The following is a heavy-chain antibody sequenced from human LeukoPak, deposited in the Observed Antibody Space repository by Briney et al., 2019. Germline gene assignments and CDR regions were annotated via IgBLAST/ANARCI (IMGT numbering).Heavy chain of an antibody. J-gene: IGHJ4*02. CDR2: IRYDGSNK. D-gene: IGHD6-19*01. Sequence: PGGSLRLSCAASGFTFSSYGMYWVRQAPGKGLEWVAFIRYDGSNKYYADSVKGRFTISRDNSKNTVYLQMNSLRAEDTAVYYCARYSSGWYKRRHYFDYWGQGTLVTVSS. CDR1: GFTFSSYG. CDR3: ARYSSGWYKRRHYFDY. V-gene: IGHV3-30*02.